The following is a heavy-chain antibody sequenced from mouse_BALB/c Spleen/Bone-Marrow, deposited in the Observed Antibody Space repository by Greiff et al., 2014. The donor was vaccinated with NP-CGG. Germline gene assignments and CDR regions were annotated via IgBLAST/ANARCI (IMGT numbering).Heavy chain of an antibody. CDR1: GYSFTNYW. Sequence: SGAELVRPGASVKLSCKASGYSFTNYWMNWMKQRPGQGLEWIGMIHPSDSETRLNQKFKDKATLTVDKSSSTAYMQPNKPTTEDSAVYYCASDDYDGSWFAYWGQGTLVTVSA. V-gene: IGHV1S82*01. D-gene: IGHD2-4*01. CDR3: ASDDYDGSWFAY. J-gene: IGHJ3*01. CDR2: IHPSDSET.